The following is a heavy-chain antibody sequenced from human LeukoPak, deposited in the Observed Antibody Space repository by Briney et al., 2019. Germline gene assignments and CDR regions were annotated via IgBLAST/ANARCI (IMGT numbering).Heavy chain of an antibody. D-gene: IGHD4-17*01. CDR1: GGSISRHF. CDR2: IYYSGST. V-gene: IGHV4-59*08. Sequence: PSETLSLTCTVSGGSISRHFWSWIRQPPGKGLEWIAYIYYSGSTDYNPSLKSRVTISVDTSKNQFSLKLSSVTAADTAVYYCARQTMTTADAFDIWGQGTMVTVSS. J-gene: IGHJ3*02. CDR3: ARQTMTTADAFDI.